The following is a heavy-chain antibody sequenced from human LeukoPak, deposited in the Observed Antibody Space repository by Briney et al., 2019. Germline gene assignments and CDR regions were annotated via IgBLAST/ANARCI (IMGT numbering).Heavy chain of an antibody. Sequence: PGGSLRLSCAASGFTFSSYGMHWVRQAPGKGLEWVAVIWYDGSNKYYADSVKGRFTISRDKSKNTLYLQMNSLRAEDTAVYYCARGHFYDSSDYYHDAFDIWGQGTMVTVSS. V-gene: IGHV3-33*01. CDR1: GFTFSSYG. J-gene: IGHJ3*02. D-gene: IGHD3-22*01. CDR2: IWYDGSNK. CDR3: ARGHFYDSSDYYHDAFDI.